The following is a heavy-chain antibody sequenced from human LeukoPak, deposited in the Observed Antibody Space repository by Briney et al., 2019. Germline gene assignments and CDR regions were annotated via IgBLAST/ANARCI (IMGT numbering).Heavy chain of an antibody. J-gene: IGHJ3*02. V-gene: IGHV4-34*01. CDR3: ARGYCSSTSCYGAAFDI. Sequence: SETLSLTCAVNGGSFSGYSWGWIRQPPGKGLEWIGEINHSGSTKYNPSLKSRVTISVDTSKKQLSLELSSMTAADTAVYYCARGYCSSTSCYGAAFDIWGQGTMVTVSS. D-gene: IGHD2-2*01. CDR1: GGSFSGYS. CDR2: INHSGST.